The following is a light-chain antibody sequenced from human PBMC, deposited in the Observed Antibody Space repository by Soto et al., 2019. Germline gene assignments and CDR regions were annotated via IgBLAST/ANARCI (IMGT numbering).Light chain of an antibody. J-gene: IGLJ1*01. Sequence: QSVLTQPPSVSGAPGQRVTISCTGGSSNIGAGYDVHWYQQLPGTAPKLLIYDNTNRPSGVPDRFSGSKSGTSASLAITGLQAEDEADYYCQSYDTSLYVFGTGTRSPS. CDR2: DNT. CDR3: QSYDTSLYV. V-gene: IGLV1-40*01. CDR1: SSNIGAGYD.